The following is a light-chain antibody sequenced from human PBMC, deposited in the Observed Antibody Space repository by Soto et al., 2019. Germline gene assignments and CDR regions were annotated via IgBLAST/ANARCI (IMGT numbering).Light chain of an antibody. V-gene: IGKV1-39*01. J-gene: IGKJ1*01. CDR1: QTISTY. Sequence: DIQMTQSPSSLSASVGDRVTIICRASQTISTYLNWYQQKPGRAPKLLIYAASSLQSGVPSRFSGSGSVSDFTLTISSRQPEDFATFYCQQSYSTPQPFGQGTKVEIK. CDR3: QQSYSTPQP. CDR2: AAS.